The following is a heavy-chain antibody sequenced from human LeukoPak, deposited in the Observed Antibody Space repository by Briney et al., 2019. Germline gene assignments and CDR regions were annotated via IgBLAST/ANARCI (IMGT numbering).Heavy chain of an antibody. J-gene: IGHJ4*02. CDR3: TRGGPYYDFWSGYSPVDY. CDR2: IRSKAYGGTT. D-gene: IGHD3-3*01. Sequence: GGSLRLSCTASGFTFGDYAMSWVRQAPGKGLEWVGFIRSKAYGGTTEYAASVKGRFTISRDDSKSIAYLQMNSLKTEGTAVYYCTRGGPYYDFWSGYSPVDYWGQGTLVTVSS. V-gene: IGHV3-49*04. CDR1: GFTFGDYA.